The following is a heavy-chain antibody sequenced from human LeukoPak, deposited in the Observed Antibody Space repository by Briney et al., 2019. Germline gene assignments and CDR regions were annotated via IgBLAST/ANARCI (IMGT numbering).Heavy chain of an antibody. CDR2: ISSNGDST. Sequence: GGSLRLSCVASGFTFSNYAMHWVRQAPGKGLEYVSAISSNGDSTYYANSVKGRFTISRDNSKNTLYLQMNSLRAEDTAVYYCAKEKKYYYDGSGYPGYDYWGQGTLVTVSS. CDR3: AKEKKYYYDGSGYPGYDY. V-gene: IGHV3-64*01. CDR1: GFTFSNYA. J-gene: IGHJ4*02. D-gene: IGHD3-22*01.